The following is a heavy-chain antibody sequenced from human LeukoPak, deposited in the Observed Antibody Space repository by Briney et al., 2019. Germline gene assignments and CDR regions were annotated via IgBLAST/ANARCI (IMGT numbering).Heavy chain of an antibody. J-gene: IGHJ4*02. D-gene: IGHD3-16*01. CDR1: GGSISSSSYY. Sequence: SETLSLTCTVSGGSISSSSYYWGWIRQPPGKGLEWIGSIYYSGSTYYKPSLKSRVTISVDTSKNQFSLKLSSVTAADTAVYYCARRRYHYDYVWGSYHWCYFDYWGQGTLVTVSS. V-gene: IGHV4-39*07. CDR3: ARRRYHYDYVWGSYHWCYFDY. CDR2: IYYSGST.